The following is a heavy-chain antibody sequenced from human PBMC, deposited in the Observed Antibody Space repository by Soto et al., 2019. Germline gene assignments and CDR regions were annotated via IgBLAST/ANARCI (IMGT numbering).Heavy chain of an antibody. V-gene: IGHV1-69*05. CDR3: ARDPGIAVAGNAFDI. CDR2: IIPNFGTT. J-gene: IGHJ3*02. D-gene: IGHD6-19*01. CDR1: GGTFSSYA. Sequence: SVKVSCKASGGTFSSYAISWVRQAPGQGLEWMGWIIPNFGTTNYAQKFQGRVTMTTDASTSTAYMELRSLRSDDTAVYYCARDPGIAVAGNAFDIWGQGTMVTVSS.